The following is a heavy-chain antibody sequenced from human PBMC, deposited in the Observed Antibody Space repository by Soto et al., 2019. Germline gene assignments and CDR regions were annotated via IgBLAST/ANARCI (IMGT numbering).Heavy chain of an antibody. D-gene: IGHD2-2*02. V-gene: IGHV4-31*03. CDR3: ARARTLGYCSSTTCYTVYYGMDV. J-gene: IGHJ6*02. CDR2: IYYSGST. CDR1: GGSISSGGYY. Sequence: SETLSLTCTVSGGSISSGGYYWSWIRQHPGKGLEWIGYIYYSGSTYYNPSLKSRVTISVDTSTNQFSLKLSSVTAAGTAVYYCARARTLGYCSSTTCYTVYYGMDVWGQGTTVTVSS.